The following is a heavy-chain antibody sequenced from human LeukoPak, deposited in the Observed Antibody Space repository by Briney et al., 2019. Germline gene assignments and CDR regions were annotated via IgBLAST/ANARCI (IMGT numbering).Heavy chain of an antibody. Sequence: PGESLRLSCEVSGFTFSSSRMNWVRQAPGKGLEWVSYISSGGATRHYADSVKGRFTISRDNAKNALYLQMNSLRVEDTAVYYCANFEPGYTSSWYAEFWGQGTLVTVSS. CDR1: GFTFSSSR. CDR3: ANFEPGYTSSWYAEF. J-gene: IGHJ4*02. CDR2: ISSGGATR. V-gene: IGHV3-48*01. D-gene: IGHD6-13*01.